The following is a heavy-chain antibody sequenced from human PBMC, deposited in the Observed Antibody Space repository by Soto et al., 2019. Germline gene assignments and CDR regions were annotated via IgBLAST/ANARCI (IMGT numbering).Heavy chain of an antibody. D-gene: IGHD2-2*02. CDR2: ISSSSSYI. Sequence: EVQLVESGGGLVKPGGSLRLSCAASGFTFSSYSMNWVRQAPGKGLEWVSSISSSSSYIYYADSVKGRFTISRDNAKISLYLQMNSLRAEDTAVYYCARGYTAIPAAISIDYWGQGTLVTVSS. V-gene: IGHV3-21*01. CDR3: ARGYTAIPAAISIDY. CDR1: GFTFSSYS. J-gene: IGHJ4*02.